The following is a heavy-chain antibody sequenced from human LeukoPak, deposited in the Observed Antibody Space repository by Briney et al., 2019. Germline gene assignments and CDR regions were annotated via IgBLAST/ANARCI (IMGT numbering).Heavy chain of an antibody. CDR2: ISSSGSTI. J-gene: IGHJ3*02. D-gene: IGHD5-18*01. CDR3: ASDRGGYSYGPPYDAFDI. Sequence: GGSLRLSCAASGFTFSDYYMSWIRQAPGKGLEWVSYISSSGSTIYYADSVKGRFTISRDNAKNSLYLQMNSLRAEDTAVYYCASDRGGYSYGPPYDAFDIWGQGTMVTVSS. V-gene: IGHV3-11*01. CDR1: GFTFSDYY.